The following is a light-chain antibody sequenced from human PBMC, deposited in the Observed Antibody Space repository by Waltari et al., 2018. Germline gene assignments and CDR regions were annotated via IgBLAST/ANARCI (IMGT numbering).Light chain of an antibody. CDR1: QDISNY. CDR2: DAS. V-gene: IGKV1-33*01. J-gene: IGKJ5*01. Sequence: DIQMTKYPSSLSASVGDSVTITCQASQDISNYLNWYQQKPGKAPKLLIYDASNMETGVPSRFSGSGSGTDFTFTISSLQPEDIATYYCQQYDNLPITCGQGTRLEIK. CDR3: QQYDNLPIT.